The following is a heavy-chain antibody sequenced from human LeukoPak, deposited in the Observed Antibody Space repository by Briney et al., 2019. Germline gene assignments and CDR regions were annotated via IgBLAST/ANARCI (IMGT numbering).Heavy chain of an antibody. Sequence: GASVKVSCKASGYTFTGYYMHWVRQAPGQGLEWMGWINPNSGGTNYAQKFRGRVTMTRDTSISTAYMELSRLRSDDTAVYYCARDPIVGATDNWFDPWGQGTLVTVSS. D-gene: IGHD1-26*01. V-gene: IGHV1-2*02. CDR2: INPNSGGT. CDR1: GYTFTGYY. J-gene: IGHJ5*02. CDR3: ARDPIVGATDNWFDP.